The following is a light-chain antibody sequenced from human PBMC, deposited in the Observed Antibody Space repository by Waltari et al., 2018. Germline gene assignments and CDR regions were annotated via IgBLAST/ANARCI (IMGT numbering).Light chain of an antibody. CDR1: SSDVGGYEF. CDR3: NSYTSSFTLV. V-gene: IGLV2-14*03. Sequence: QSALTQPASVSGTPGQSIAISCTGTSSDVGGYEFVSWYQQRPGKAPKLVIYDFSSRPSGVSNRFSGSKSGNTASLTISGLQPEDEADYYCNSYTSSFTLVFGSGTKVTVL. CDR2: DFS. J-gene: IGLJ1*01.